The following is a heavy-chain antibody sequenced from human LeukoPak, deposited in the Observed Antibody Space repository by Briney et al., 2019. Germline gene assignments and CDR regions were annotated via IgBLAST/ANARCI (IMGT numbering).Heavy chain of an antibody. V-gene: IGHV1-69*01. CDR2: IIPIFGTA. CDR3: ARSNSYGMLWVFDC. D-gene: IGHD5-18*01. CDR1: GGTFSSYA. Sequence: ASVKVSCKASGGTFSSYAISWVRQAPGQGLEWMRGIIPIFGTANYAQKFQGRVTITADESTSTAYMELSSLRSEGTAVYYCARSNSYGMLWVFDCWGQGTLVTVSS. J-gene: IGHJ4*02.